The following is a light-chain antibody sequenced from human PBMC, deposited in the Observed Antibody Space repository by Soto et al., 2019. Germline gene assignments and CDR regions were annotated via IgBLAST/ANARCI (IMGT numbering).Light chain of an antibody. CDR2: SAS. CDR1: QSVSSN. CDR3: QQYNNWPWT. V-gene: IGKV3-15*01. Sequence: EIVMTQSPATLSVSPGERATLSCRASQSVSSNLAWYQQKPGQAPRLLIYSASRGATGFPARLSGSGSGTDFTLTISSLQSEDFAVYYCQQYNNWPWTFGQGTKVDIK. J-gene: IGKJ1*01.